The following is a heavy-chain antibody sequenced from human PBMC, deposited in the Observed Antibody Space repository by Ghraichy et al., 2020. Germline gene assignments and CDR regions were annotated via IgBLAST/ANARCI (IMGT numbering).Heavy chain of an antibody. CDR2: SHSTGNP. V-gene: IGHV4-38-2*02. J-gene: IGHJ3*01. CDR3: ARRRGRGRLEAPFDV. Sequence: SQTLSLTCSVSGVSVSSAYYWGWVRQTPGKGLEWIGTSHSTGNPYYTPSLQSRVTISIDTPMNQFSLRVTSVIAADSAIYYCARRRGRGRLEAPFDVWGLGTTVIVSS. CDR1: GVSVSSAYY. D-gene: IGHD5-12*01.